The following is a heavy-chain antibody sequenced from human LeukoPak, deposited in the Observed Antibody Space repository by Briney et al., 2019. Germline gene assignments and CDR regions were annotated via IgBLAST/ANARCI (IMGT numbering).Heavy chain of an antibody. CDR3: ARDLGDYDNWFDP. J-gene: IGHJ5*02. Sequence: ASVKVSCKASGGTFSSYAISWVRQAPGQGLEWMGWISAYNGNTNYAQKLQGRVTMTTDTSTSTAYMELRSLRSDNTAVYYCARDLGDYDNWFDPWGQGTLVTVSS. CDR2: ISAYNGNT. V-gene: IGHV1-18*01. D-gene: IGHD4-17*01. CDR1: GGTFSSYA.